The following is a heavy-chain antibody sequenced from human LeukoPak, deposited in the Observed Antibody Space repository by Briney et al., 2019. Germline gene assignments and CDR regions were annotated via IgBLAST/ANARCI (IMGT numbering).Heavy chain of an antibody. J-gene: IGHJ4*02. Sequence: PGGSLRLSCAASGFTVSSNEMSWVRQAPGKGLEWVSSISGGSTYYADSRKGRFTISRDNSKNTLHLQMNSLRAEDTAVYYCAKYTGEYSSHDYWGQGTLVTVSS. CDR1: GFTVSSNE. V-gene: IGHV3-38-3*01. CDR2: ISGGST. CDR3: AKYTGEYSSHDY. D-gene: IGHD6-6*01.